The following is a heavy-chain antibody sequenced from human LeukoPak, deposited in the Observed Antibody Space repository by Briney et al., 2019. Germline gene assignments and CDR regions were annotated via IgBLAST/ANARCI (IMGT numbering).Heavy chain of an antibody. CDR1: GFTFSSYG. V-gene: IGHV3-30*02. J-gene: IGHJ4*02. Sequence: QTGGSLRLSCAASGFTFSSYGMYWVRQAPGKGLEWVAFTRYDGSNKYYADSVKGRFTISRDNAKTSLYLQMNSLRAEDTAVYYCARDLSGIAGYTYGRGIDYWGQGTLVTVSS. CDR2: TRYDGSNK. D-gene: IGHD5-18*01. CDR3: ARDLSGIAGYTYGRGIDY.